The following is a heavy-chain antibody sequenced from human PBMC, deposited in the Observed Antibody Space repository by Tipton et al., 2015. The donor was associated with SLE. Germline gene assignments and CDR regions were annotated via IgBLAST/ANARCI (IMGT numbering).Heavy chain of an antibody. CDR2: ISSNSFYI. CDR3: AKDRDSGSFIDY. D-gene: IGHD6-19*01. CDR1: GFTFSHYR. Sequence: SLRLSCAASGFTFSHYRLAWVRQAPGKGLEWISSISSNSFYIYYADSVKGRFTVSRDNARKSLFLQMNSLRPEDTALYYCAKDRDSGSFIDYWGQGTLVTGSS. V-gene: IGHV3-21*04. J-gene: IGHJ4*02.